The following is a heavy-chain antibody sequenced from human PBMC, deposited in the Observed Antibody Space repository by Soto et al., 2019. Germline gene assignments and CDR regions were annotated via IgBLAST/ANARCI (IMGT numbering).Heavy chain of an antibody. Sequence: SETLSLTCAVFGWPFSGYYWNWIRQPPGKGLERIGEINHSGSTNYYWYHKSRITKTIDTSRNQFYLKQNYTTAADTVVYYCARSRYYDSSGYRALDAFDIWGQGTMVS. CDR2: INHSGST. CDR1: GWPFSGYY. V-gene: IGHV4-34*01. CDR3: ARSRYYDSSGYRALDAFDI. J-gene: IGHJ3*02. D-gene: IGHD3-22*01.